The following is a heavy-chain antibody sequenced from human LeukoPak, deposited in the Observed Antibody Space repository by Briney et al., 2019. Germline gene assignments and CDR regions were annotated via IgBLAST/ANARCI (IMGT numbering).Heavy chain of an antibody. J-gene: IGHJ4*02. V-gene: IGHV1-2*02. Sequence: ASVKVSCKASGYIFTNYYMQWVRQAPGQGREWMGWIKLIIVGTNFAQKFQGRVTMTRDTSISAAYMELSRLRSDDTAVYYCARHVSSSGEDSWGQGTLVTVSS. CDR2: IKLIIVGT. CDR3: ARHVSSSGEDS. D-gene: IGHD2-21*01. CDR1: GYIFTNYY.